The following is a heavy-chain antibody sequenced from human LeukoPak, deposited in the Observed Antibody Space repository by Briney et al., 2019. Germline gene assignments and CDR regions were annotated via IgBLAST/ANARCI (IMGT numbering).Heavy chain of an antibody. CDR3: ARDGTVTTMDY. CDR2: IWYDGSNK. D-gene: IGHD4-17*01. Sequence: GGSLRLSCEASGFTFSSYCMHWVRQAPGKGLEWVAVIWYDGSNKYYADSVKGRFTISRDNSKNTLYLQMNSLRAEDTAVYYCARDGTVTTMDYWGQGTLVTVSS. V-gene: IGHV3-33*01. CDR1: GFTFSSYC. J-gene: IGHJ4*02.